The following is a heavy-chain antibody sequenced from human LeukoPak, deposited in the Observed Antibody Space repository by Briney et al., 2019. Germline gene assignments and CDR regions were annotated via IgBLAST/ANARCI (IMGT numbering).Heavy chain of an antibody. V-gene: IGHV3-74*01. CDR3: ARALGDTAMVFFDY. D-gene: IGHD5-18*01. CDR2: INSDGSDT. J-gene: IGHJ4*02. CDR1: GFTFSHFW. Sequence: PGGSLRLSCAASGFTFSHFWIHWVRQAPGKGLVWVTRINSDGSDTIYADSVKGRFTSSRDNAKNTLYLQMNSLRAEDTAVYYCARALGDTAMVFFDYWGQGTLVTVSS.